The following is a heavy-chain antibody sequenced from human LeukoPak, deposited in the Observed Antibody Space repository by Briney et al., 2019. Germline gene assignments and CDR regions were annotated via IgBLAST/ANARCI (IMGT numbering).Heavy chain of an antibody. Sequence: GSLRLSCVSSGFTVSSNYMSWVRQAPGKGLEWVSVIYSGGSTYYADSVKGRFTISRDNSKNTLYLQMNSLRAEDTAVYYCARVNDYYFDYWGQGTLVTVSS. D-gene: IGHD2-21*02. CDR1: GFTVSSNY. CDR2: IYSGGST. V-gene: IGHV3-53*01. CDR3: ARVNDYYFDY. J-gene: IGHJ4*02.